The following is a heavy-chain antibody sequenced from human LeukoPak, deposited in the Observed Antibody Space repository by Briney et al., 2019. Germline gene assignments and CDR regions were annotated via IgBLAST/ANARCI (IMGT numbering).Heavy chain of an antibody. J-gene: IGHJ4*02. D-gene: IGHD4-17*01. V-gene: IGHV4-38-2*02. CDR2: IYHSGST. CDR3: ARGDYGIDY. Sequence: SETLSLTCTVSGYSISSGYYWGWIRQPPGKGLEWIGSIYHSGSTYYNPSLKSRVTISVDTFKNQFSLNLSSVTAADTAVYYCARGDYGIDYWGQGTLVTVSS. CDR1: GYSISSGYY.